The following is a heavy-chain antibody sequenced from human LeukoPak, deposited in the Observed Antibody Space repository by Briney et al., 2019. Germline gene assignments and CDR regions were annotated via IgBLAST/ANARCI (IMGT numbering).Heavy chain of an antibody. V-gene: IGHV4-59*01. J-gene: IGHJ5*02. Sequence: PSETLSLTCAVSGGSITSFYWSWIRQPPGKGLEWMGYIYSSGNTNYNPSLKSRLTISVDTSKNQFSLKLSSVTAADTAVYYCAREGVPYYYGSGSYFNWFDPWGQGTLVTVSS. CDR3: AREGVPYYYGSGSYFNWFDP. D-gene: IGHD3-10*01. CDR2: IYSSGNT. CDR1: GGSITSFY.